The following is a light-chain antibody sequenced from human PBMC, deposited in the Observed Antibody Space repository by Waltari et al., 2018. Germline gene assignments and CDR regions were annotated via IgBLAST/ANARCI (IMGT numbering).Light chain of an antibody. V-gene: IGLV2-8*01. CDR1: SSDVGAYDS. Sequence: QSALTKPPSASGSLGQSVTISCTGTSSDVGAYDSVSWFQQHPGKAPKLIIWGVSKRPSGVPGRFSGSKSGNTASLTVSGLQSEDEADYYCSSYTGTSYVFGPGTQVTVL. CDR3: SSYTGTSYV. J-gene: IGLJ1*01. CDR2: GVS.